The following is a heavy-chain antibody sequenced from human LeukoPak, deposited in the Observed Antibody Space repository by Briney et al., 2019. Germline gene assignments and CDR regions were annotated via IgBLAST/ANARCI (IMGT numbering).Heavy chain of an antibody. CDR2: IEPDGSGK. D-gene: IGHD3-10*01. J-gene: IGHJ4*02. Sequence: GGSLRLSCAASGFTVSSNYMSWVRQAPGKGLEWVASIEPDGSGKDYVDSVRGRFTISRDNAQKSLYLQMDSLRAEDTAVYYCARALRGAYDYWGQGTLVTVSS. CDR3: ARALRGAYDY. CDR1: GFTVSSNY. V-gene: IGHV3-7*01.